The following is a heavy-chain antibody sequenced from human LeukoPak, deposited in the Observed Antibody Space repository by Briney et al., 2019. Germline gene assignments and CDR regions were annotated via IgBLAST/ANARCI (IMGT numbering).Heavy chain of an antibody. CDR2: ISYDGSNK. CDR3: ARGLWCDGEGEVGLDP. V-gene: IGHV3-30*04. D-gene: IGHD4/OR15-4a*01. J-gene: IGHJ5*02. Sequence: GGSLRLSCAASGFTFSSYSMHWVRQAPGKGLEWVADISYDGSNKYYADSVKGRFTISRDNAKNTLCLQMTTLRAEDPAVYYCARGLWCDGEGEVGLDPWGQGNLVTVSS. CDR1: GFTFSSYS.